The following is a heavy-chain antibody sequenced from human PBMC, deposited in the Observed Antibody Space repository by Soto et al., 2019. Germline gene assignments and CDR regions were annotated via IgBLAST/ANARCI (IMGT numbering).Heavy chain of an antibody. D-gene: IGHD4-17*01. J-gene: IGHJ2*01. CDR3: TTDPDYADYVLPFENWYFDL. CDR1: GFTFSNAW. Sequence: PGGSLRLSCAASGFTFSNAWMNWVRQAPGKGLEWVGRIKSKTDGGTTDYAAPVKGRFTISRDDSKNTLYLQMNSLKTEDTAVYYCTTDPDYADYVLPFENWYFDLWRRGTLVPVSS. CDR2: IKSKTDGGTT. V-gene: IGHV3-15*07.